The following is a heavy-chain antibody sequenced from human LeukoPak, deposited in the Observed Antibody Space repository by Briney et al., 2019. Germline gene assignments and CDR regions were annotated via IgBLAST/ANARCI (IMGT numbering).Heavy chain of an antibody. CDR3: AREVVAKRRAFDI. V-gene: IGHV3-53*04. CDR1: GFTASSNY. J-gene: IGHJ3*02. Sequence: QPGGSLRLSCAASGFTASSNYMSWVRQAPGKGLEWVSVIYSDDRTYYADSVKGRFTISRHTSKKTLYLQMNSLRAEDTAVYYCAREVVAKRRAFDIWGQGTVVTVSS. CDR2: IYSDDRT. D-gene: IGHD3-22*01.